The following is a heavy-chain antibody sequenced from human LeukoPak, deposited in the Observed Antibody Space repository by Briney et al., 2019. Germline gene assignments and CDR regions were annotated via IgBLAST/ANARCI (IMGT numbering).Heavy chain of an antibody. CDR2: IYHSGST. Sequence: SQTLSLTCAVSGGSISSGGYSWSWIRQPPGKGLEWIGYIYHSGSTYYNPSLKSRVTISVDRSKNQFSLKLSSVTAADTAVYYCARWPGFDYWGQGTTVTVSS. V-gene: IGHV4-30-2*01. J-gene: IGHJ4*03. CDR1: GGSISSGGYS. CDR3: ARWPGFDY.